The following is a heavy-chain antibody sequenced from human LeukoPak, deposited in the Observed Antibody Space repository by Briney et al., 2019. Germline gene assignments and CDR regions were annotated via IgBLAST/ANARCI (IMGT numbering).Heavy chain of an antibody. CDR3: ARAPTVLVGYCSSSSCQADY. D-gene: IGHD2-2*01. CDR1: GFTFGSYA. CDR2: ISGDSRYI. Sequence: PGGSLRLSCAASGFTFGSYAMSWVRQAPGKGLEWVSAISGDSRYIYYADSVRGRFTISRDNAENSLYLQMHSLRVEDTAVYYCARAPTVLVGYCSSSSCQADYWGQGTLVTVSS. V-gene: IGHV3-21*01. J-gene: IGHJ4*02.